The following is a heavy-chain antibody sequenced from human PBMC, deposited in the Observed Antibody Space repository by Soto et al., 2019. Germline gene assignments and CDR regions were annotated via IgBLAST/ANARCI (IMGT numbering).Heavy chain of an antibody. Sequence: QVQLQESGPGLVKPSGTLSLTCAVSGGSIGSSNWWSWVRQSPGKGLEWIGEIYDSGSTNYNPSLKIPVPISLDKSTNQFSLTLISVNAAAPAVYYCARLKTYDILNKSDYWGQGSLVTVSS. J-gene: IGHJ4*02. D-gene: IGHD3-9*01. CDR2: IYDSGST. CDR1: GGSIGSSNW. CDR3: ARLKTYDILNKSDY. V-gene: IGHV4-4*02.